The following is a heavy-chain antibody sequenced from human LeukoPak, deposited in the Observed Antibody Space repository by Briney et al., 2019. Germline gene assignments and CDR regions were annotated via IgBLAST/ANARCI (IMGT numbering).Heavy chain of an antibody. CDR2: IVVGSGNT. J-gene: IGHJ4*02. CDR1: GFTFTSSA. D-gene: IGHD6-19*01. Sequence: GASVKVSCKASGFTFTSSAMQWVRQARGQRLEWIGWIVVGSGNTNYAQKFQERVTTTRDMSTSTAYMELSSLRAEDTAVYYCARGVSSGRAGLDYWGQGTLVTVSS. V-gene: IGHV1-58*02. CDR3: ARGVSSGRAGLDY.